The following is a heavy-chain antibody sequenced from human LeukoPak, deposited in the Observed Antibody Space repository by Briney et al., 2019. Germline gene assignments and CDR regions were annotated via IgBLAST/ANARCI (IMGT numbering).Heavy chain of an antibody. V-gene: IGHV4-59*08. Sequence: SETLSLTCTVSGGSTSSYYWSWIRQPPGKGLEWIGYIYYSGSTNYNPSLKSRVTISVDTSKNQLSLNLNSVTAEDTAVYFCARHGIVDSSRKYYFDYWGQGTLVTVSS. CDR2: IYYSGST. D-gene: IGHD6-13*01. CDR3: ARHGIVDSSRKYYFDY. CDR1: GGSTSSYY. J-gene: IGHJ4*02.